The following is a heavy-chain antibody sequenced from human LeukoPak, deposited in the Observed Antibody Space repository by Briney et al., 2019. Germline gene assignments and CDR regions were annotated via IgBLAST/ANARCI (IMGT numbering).Heavy chain of an antibody. J-gene: IGHJ4*02. CDR1: GGSFSGYY. D-gene: IGHD5-18*01. V-gene: IGHV4-34*01. Sequence: PSETLSLTCAVYGGSFSGYYWSWNRQPPGKGLEWIGEINHSGSTNYNPSLKSRVTISVDTSKNQFSLKLSSVTAADTAVYYCARRGYSYGTFDYWGQGTLVTVSS. CDR2: INHSGST. CDR3: ARRGYSYGTFDY.